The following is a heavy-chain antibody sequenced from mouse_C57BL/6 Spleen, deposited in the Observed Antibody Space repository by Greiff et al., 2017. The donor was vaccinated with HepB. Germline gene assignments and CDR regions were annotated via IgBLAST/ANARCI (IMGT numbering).Heavy chain of an antibody. J-gene: IGHJ1*03. D-gene: IGHD1-1*01. CDR1: GYSFTDYN. CDR3: AREGYGSSYGYFDV. CDR2: INPNYGTT. Sequence: EVQLQQSGPELVKPGASVKISCKASGYSFTDYNMNWVKQSNGKSLERIGVINPNYGTTSYNQKFKGKATLTVDQSSSTAYMQLNSLTSEDSAVYYCAREGYGSSYGYFDVWGTGTTVTVSS. V-gene: IGHV1-39*01.